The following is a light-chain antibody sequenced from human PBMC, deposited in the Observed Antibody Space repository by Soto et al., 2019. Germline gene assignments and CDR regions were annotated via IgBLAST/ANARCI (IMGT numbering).Light chain of an antibody. CDR2: DAY. J-gene: IGKJ4*01. CDR1: QSFRGL. V-gene: IGKV3-11*01. CDR3: QHYNHWPQLS. Sequence: EVVLTQSPVTLSLSPGERATLSCRASQSFRGLLAWYQQKPGQAPRLLIYDAYNRATGIPPRFSGSGSGTDFTLTISSLEPEDSALYYCQHYNHWPQLSFGGGTKVEI.